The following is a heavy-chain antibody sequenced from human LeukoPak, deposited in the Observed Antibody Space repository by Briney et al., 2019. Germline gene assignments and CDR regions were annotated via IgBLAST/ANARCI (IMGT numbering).Heavy chain of an antibody. V-gene: IGHV3-66*01. CDR3: ASRDKGYYYGMDV. CDR2: LYSGGST. Sequence: PGGSLRLSCAACGFTVSSNYMSWVRQAPGKGLEWVSLLYSGGSTYYADSVKGRFTISRDNSKNTLYLQMNSLRADDTAVYYCASRDKGYYYGMDVWGQGTTVTVSS. CDR1: GFTVSSNY. D-gene: IGHD5-24*01. J-gene: IGHJ6*02.